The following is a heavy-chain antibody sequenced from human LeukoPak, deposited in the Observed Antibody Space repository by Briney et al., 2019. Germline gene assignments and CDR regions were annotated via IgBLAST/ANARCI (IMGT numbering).Heavy chain of an antibody. CDR3: AKAGSSGDYRYYYYGMDV. V-gene: IGHV3-23*01. J-gene: IGHJ6*02. CDR2: ISGSGGST. D-gene: IGHD4-17*01. Sequence: PGGSLRLSCAASGFTFSIYAMSWVRQAPGKGLEWVSAISGSGGSTYYADSVKGRFTISRDNSKNTLYLQMNSLRAEDTAVYYCAKAGSSGDYRYYYYGMDVWGQGTTVTVSS. CDR1: GFTFSIYA.